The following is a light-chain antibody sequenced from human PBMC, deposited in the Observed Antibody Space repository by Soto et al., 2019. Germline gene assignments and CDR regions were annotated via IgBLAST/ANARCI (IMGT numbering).Light chain of an antibody. Sequence: QSALTQPASVSGSPGQSIPISCTGTSNDIGGYNFVSWYQHHPGKAPKLIIYELNKRPSGVSNRFSASKSGNTASLTISGLQAEDEADYYCSSYTSTRTVLFGGGTKLTVL. CDR2: ELN. CDR3: SSYTSTRTVL. V-gene: IGLV2-14*01. CDR1: SNDIGGYNF. J-gene: IGLJ2*01.